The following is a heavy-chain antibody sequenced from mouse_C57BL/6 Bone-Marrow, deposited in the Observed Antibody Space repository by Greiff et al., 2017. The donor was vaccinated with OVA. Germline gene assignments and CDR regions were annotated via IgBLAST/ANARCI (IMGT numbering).Heavy chain of an antibody. CDR1: GYTFTSYW. Sequence: VQLQQPGAELVKPGASVKLSCKASGYTFTSYWMQWVKQRPGQGLEWIGEIDPSDSYTNYNQKFKGKATLTVDTSSSTAYMQLSSLTSEDSAVYYCAREGYDGVDYAMDYWGQGTSVTVSS. CDR2: IDPSDSYT. V-gene: IGHV1-50*01. D-gene: IGHD2-12*01. J-gene: IGHJ4*01. CDR3: AREGYDGVDYAMDY.